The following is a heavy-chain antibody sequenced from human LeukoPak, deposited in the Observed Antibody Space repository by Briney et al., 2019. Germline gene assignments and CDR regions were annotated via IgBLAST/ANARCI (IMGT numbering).Heavy chain of an antibody. CDR3: ARDHMWGFDH. J-gene: IGHJ4*02. CDR1: GFSFSTYN. V-gene: IGHV3-30*02. Sequence: PGGSLRLSCAASGFSFSTYNMHWARQAPGKGLEWLAFMGSDGTTRYYGESVRGRFTISRDTSKDTLYLQMVSLRPEDTAVYYCARDHMWGFDHWGQGTLVTVPS. CDR2: MGSDGTTR. D-gene: IGHD1-26*01.